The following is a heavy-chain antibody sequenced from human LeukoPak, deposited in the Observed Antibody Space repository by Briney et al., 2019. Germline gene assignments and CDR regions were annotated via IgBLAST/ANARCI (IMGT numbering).Heavy chain of an antibody. J-gene: IGHJ4*02. Sequence: SETLSLTCAVYGGSFSGYYWSWIRQPPGKGLEWIGEINHSGSTNYNPSLKSQVTISVDTSKNQFSLKLSSVTAADTAVYYCVLGCSSGWYPGYWGQGTLVTVSS. V-gene: IGHV4-34*01. CDR3: VLGCSSGWYPGY. D-gene: IGHD6-19*01. CDR2: INHSGST. CDR1: GGSFSGYY.